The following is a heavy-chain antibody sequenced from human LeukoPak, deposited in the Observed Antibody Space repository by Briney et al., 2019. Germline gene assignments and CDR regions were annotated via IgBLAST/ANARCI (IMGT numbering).Heavy chain of an antibody. CDR2: INPSGGST. V-gene: IGHV1-46*01. D-gene: IGHD3-22*01. Sequence: ASVKVSCKASGYTFTSYYMHWVRQPPGQGLEWMGIINPSGGSTSYAQKFQGRVTMTRDTSTSTVYMELSSLRSEDTAVYYCARDGPWYDSSGYYPQTFDYWGQGTLVTVSS. J-gene: IGHJ4*02. CDR3: ARDGPWYDSSGYYPQTFDY. CDR1: GYTFTSYY.